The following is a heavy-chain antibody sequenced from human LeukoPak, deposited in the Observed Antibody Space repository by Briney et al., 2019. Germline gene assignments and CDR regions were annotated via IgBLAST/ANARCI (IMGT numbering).Heavy chain of an antibody. J-gene: IGHJ4*02. D-gene: IGHD1-26*01. CDR1: GYTFTSYY. Sequence: GASVKVSCKASGYTFTSYYMHWVRQAPGQGLEWMGWINPNSGGTNYAQKFQGRVTMTRDTSISTAYMELSRLRSDDTAVYYCARDHYVGATTYLDYWGQGTLVTVSS. CDR3: ARDHYVGATTYLDY. CDR2: INPNSGGT. V-gene: IGHV1-2*02.